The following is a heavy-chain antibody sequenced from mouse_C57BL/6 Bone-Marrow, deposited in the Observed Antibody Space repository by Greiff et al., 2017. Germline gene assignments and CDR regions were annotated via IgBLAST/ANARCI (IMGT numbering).Heavy chain of an antibody. Sequence: QVQLQQSGAELARPGASVKLSCKASGYTFTSYGISWVKQRPGQGLEWIGEIYPRSGNTYYNEKFKGKATLTADKSSSTAYMELRSLTSEDSAVYFCTREGGYEFAYWGQGTLVTVSA. CDR1: GYTFTSYG. J-gene: IGHJ3*01. CDR3: TREGGYEFAY. V-gene: IGHV1-81*01. CDR2: IYPRSGNT. D-gene: IGHD2-2*01.